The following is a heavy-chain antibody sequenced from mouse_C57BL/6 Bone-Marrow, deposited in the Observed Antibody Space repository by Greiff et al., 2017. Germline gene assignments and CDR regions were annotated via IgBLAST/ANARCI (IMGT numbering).Heavy chain of an antibody. V-gene: IGHV5-4*01. CDR3: ARDTLLYGSSPFAY. CDR2: ISDGGSYT. D-gene: IGHD1-1*01. CDR1: GFTFSSYA. J-gene: IGHJ3*01. Sequence: EVNVVESGGGLVKPGGSLKLSCAASGFTFSSYAMSWVRQTPEKRLEWVATISDGGSYTYYPDNVKGRFTISRDNAKNNLYLQMSHLKSEDTAMYYCARDTLLYGSSPFAYWGQGTLVTVSA.